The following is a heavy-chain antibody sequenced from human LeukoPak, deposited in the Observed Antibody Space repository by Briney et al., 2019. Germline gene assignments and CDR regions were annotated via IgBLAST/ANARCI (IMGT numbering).Heavy chain of an antibody. Sequence: PGGSLRLSCAASGFTFDDYGMSWVRQAPGKGLEWVSGINWNGGSTGYGDSVKGRFTISRDNAKNSLYLQMNSLRDEDTALYYCARDSYYYDSSADYGDDAFDIWGQGTMVTVSS. V-gene: IGHV3-20*04. CDR2: INWNGGST. CDR1: GFTFDDYG. J-gene: IGHJ3*02. D-gene: IGHD3-22*01. CDR3: ARDSYYYDSSADYGDDAFDI.